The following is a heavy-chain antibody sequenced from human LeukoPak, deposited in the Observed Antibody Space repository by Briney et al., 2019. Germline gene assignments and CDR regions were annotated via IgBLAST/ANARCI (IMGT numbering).Heavy chain of an antibody. D-gene: IGHD4-23*01. J-gene: IGHJ4*02. CDR3: ARNYGGYSH. CDR1: GFTFSGYW. Sequence: GGSLRFSCTASGFTFSGYWMSWVRQAPGKGLEWVANIQQDGSEQYYVDSVKGRFTISRDNAKNSLYLQMNSLRAEDTALYYCARNYGGYSHWGQGTLVTVSS. V-gene: IGHV3-7*02. CDR2: IQQDGSEQ.